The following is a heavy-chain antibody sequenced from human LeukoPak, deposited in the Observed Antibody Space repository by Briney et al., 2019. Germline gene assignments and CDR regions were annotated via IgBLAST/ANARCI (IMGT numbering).Heavy chain of an antibody. CDR1: GFTVSSYG. D-gene: IGHD1-26*01. J-gene: IGHJ6*02. Sequence: PGGSLRLSCAASGFTVSSYGMHWVCQAPGKGLEWVAVIWYDGSNKYYEDSVKGRFTISRDNSKNTVYLQMNSLRADDTAVYYCARSSFGSHRQDGMDVWGQGTTVTVSS. CDR2: IWYDGSNK. CDR3: ARSSFGSHRQDGMDV. V-gene: IGHV3-33*01.